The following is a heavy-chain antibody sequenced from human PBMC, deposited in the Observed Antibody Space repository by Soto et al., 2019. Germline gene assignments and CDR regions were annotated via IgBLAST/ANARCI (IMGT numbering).Heavy chain of an antibody. CDR3: AREFIVVVVAATMRWFDP. D-gene: IGHD2-15*01. Sequence: SEALSLTCTVSGGSISSGDYYWSWIRQPPGKGLEWIGYIYYSGSTYYNPSLKSRVTISVDTSKNQFSLKLSSVTAADTAVYYCAREFIVVVVAATMRWFDPWGQGTLVTVSS. J-gene: IGHJ5*02. CDR1: GGSISSGDYY. CDR2: IYYSGST. V-gene: IGHV4-30-4*01.